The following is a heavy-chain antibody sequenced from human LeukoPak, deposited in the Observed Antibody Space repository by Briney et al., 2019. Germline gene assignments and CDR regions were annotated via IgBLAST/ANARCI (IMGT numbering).Heavy chain of an antibody. CDR2: IYHSGST. CDR1: GYSISSGYY. D-gene: IGHD6-13*01. V-gene: IGHV4-38-2*02. Sequence: SETLSLTCTVSGYSISSGYYWGWIRQPPGKGLEWIGSIYHSGSTYYNPSLKSRVTISVDTSKNQFSLKLSSVTAADTAVYYCARVSTSWYQDWYFDLWGRGTLVTVSS. J-gene: IGHJ2*01. CDR3: ARVSTSWYQDWYFDL.